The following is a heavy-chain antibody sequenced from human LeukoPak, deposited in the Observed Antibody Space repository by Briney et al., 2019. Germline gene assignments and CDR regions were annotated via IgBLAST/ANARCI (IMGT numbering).Heavy chain of an antibody. CDR1: GFTVSNNY. D-gene: IGHD2-15*01. CDR2: IYGGSNT. J-gene: IGHJ4*02. CDR3: AKIEDGYCSGGSCYDY. Sequence: GGSLRLSCAVSGFTVSNNYMSWVRQAPGRGVEWVSLIYGGSNTQYAASVKGRFIISRDSSKNTLYLQMNSLRAEDTAVYYCAKIEDGYCSGGSCYDYWGQGTLVTVSS. V-gene: IGHV3-53*05.